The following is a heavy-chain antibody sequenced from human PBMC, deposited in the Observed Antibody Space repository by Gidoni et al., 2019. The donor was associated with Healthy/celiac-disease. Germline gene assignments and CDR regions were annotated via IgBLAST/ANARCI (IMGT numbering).Heavy chain of an antibody. Sequence: EVQLLESGGGLVQPGGSLRLSCAASGFTFSSYAMSWVRQAPGKGLEWVSDIRGRGGSTYYADSVKGRFTISRDNSKNTLYLQMNSRRAEDTAVYYCAKEDYYYDSSGYYPTNRFDYWGQGTLVTVSS. CDR3: AKEDYYYDSSGYYPTNRFDY. CDR1: GFTFSSYA. V-gene: IGHV3-23*01. J-gene: IGHJ4*02. D-gene: IGHD3-22*01. CDR2: IRGRGGST.